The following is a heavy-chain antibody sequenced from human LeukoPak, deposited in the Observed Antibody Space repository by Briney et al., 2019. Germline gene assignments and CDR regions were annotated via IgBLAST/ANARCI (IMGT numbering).Heavy chain of an antibody. CDR3: ARVVPADMRLDN. D-gene: IGHD2-2*01. J-gene: IGHJ4*02. CDR1: SYSIITNYH. Sequence: SSEALSLTCTVSSYSIITNYHWGWLRQPPGKGLEWIGSISHSGYTYYNPSLKSRVTISVDTSKNQFALKLSSVTAADTAVYFCARVVPADMRLDNWGQGTLVTVSS. V-gene: IGHV4-38-2*02. CDR2: ISHSGYT.